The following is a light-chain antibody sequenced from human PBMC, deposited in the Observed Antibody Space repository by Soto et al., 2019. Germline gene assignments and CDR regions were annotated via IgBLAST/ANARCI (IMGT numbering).Light chain of an antibody. CDR2: AAS. CDR1: QGIDNH. CDR3: QKCKVAPFT. Sequence: DIQMTQSPSSLSASVGDRVTITCRASQGIDNHLAWFQQKPGKAPNLLIYAASTLQSGDPSRFTGSGSGTDFTLTISSLQPEDAAIYYCQKCKVAPFTFGGGTKVEIK. J-gene: IGKJ4*01. V-gene: IGKV1-27*01.